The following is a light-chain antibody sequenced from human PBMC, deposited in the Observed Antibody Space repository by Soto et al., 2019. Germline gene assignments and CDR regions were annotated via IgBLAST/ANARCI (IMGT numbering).Light chain of an antibody. J-gene: IGKJ4*01. V-gene: IGKV1D-16*01. CDR1: QGISNR. CDR2: AAS. CDR3: QHYNSYPLT. Sequence: IHMTHSPSSVSASVGDRVIITFLSSQGISNRLAWYQQKPGEAPKLLMSAASSLQSGVPSRFSGSGSGTEFTLTISSLQPDDFATYYCQHYNSYPLTFGGGTKVDI.